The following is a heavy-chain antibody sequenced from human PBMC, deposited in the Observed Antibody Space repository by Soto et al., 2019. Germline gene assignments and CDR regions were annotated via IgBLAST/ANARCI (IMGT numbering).Heavy chain of an antibody. Sequence: SETLSLTCTVSGGSISSSSYYWGWIRQPPGKGLEWIGSIYYSGSTYYNPSLKSRVTISVDTSKNQFSLKLSSVTAADTAVYYCARHGLHGSGSYTTSDYWGQGTLVTVSS. CDR1: GGSISSSSYY. V-gene: IGHV4-39*01. CDR3: ARHGLHGSGSYTTSDY. J-gene: IGHJ4*02. D-gene: IGHD3-10*01. CDR2: IYYSGST.